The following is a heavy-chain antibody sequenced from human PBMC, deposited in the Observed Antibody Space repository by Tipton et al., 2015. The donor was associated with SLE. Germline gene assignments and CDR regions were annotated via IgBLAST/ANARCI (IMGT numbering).Heavy chain of an antibody. CDR1: GESVSSNGAS. D-gene: IGHD1-7*01. CDR2: TYYRSKWYH. V-gene: IGHV6-1*01. CDR3: VRGNYNFDY. J-gene: IGHJ4*02. Sequence: PRLVKPSQTLSLTCAISGESVSSNGASWNWIRQSPSRGLEWLGRTYYRSKWYHQYADSVKSRITINPDTAKNQFSLQLNSVAPEDTAIYYCVRGNYNFDYWGQGTLVTVSS.